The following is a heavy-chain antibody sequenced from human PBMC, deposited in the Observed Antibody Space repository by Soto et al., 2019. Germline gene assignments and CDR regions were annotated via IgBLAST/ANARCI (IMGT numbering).Heavy chain of an antibody. CDR2: INPSRST. Sequence: QVQLQQWGAGLLKPSETLSLTCAVYGGSFSGYYWSWIRQPPGKGLEWIGEINPSRSTNYTPSLKSRVTISGDTPKNQFSLKLTSVTAADTAVYFCARGRDGGAANWGQGTLVTVSS. CDR3: ARGRDGGAAN. D-gene: IGHD4-17*01. J-gene: IGHJ4*02. CDR1: GGSFSGYY. V-gene: IGHV4-34*01.